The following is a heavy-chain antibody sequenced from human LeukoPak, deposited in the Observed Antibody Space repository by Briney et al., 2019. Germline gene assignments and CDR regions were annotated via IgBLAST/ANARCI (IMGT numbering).Heavy chain of an antibody. V-gene: IGHV3-30-3*01. D-gene: IGHD4-11*01. CDR3: ARDLQENGMDV. CDR1: GFTFSSYA. CDR2: ISYDGSNK. Sequence: GGSLRLSCAPSGFTFSSYAMHWVRQAPGKGLEWVAVISYDGSNKYYADSVKGRFTISRDNSKNTLYLQMNSLRAEDTAVYYCARDLQENGMDVWGQGTTVTVSS. J-gene: IGHJ6*02.